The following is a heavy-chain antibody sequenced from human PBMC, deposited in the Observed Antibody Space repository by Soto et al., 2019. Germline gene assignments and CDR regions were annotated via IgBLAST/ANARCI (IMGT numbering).Heavy chain of an antibody. V-gene: IGHV4-39*01. CDR1: GGSISSSSYY. D-gene: IGHD3-9*01. CDR3: ARHGAPDDILTGYYRWRLGFFDY. J-gene: IGHJ4*02. Sequence: QLQLQESGPGLVKPSETLSLTCTVSGGSISSSSYYWGWIRQPPGKGLEWIGSIYYSGSTYYNPSLKSRVPISVDTSKNQFSLKLSSVTAADTAVYYCARHGAPDDILTGYYRWRLGFFDYWGQGTLVTVSS. CDR2: IYYSGST.